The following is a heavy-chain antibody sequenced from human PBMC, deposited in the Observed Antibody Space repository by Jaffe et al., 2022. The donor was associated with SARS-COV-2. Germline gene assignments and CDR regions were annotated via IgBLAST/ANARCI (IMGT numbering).Heavy chain of an antibody. Sequence: QITLRESGPTLVKPTQTLTLTCTFSGFSLSTSGVGVGWIRQPPGKALEWLALIYWNNDQRYSPSLKSRVTITKDTSKNQVVLTMTNMDPVDTATYYCAHSPRVSWGLDYWGQGTLVTVSS. CDR1: GFSLSTSGVG. V-gene: IGHV2-5*01. D-gene: IGHD7-27*01. J-gene: IGHJ4*02. CDR2: IYWNNDQ. CDR3: AHSPRVSWGLDY.